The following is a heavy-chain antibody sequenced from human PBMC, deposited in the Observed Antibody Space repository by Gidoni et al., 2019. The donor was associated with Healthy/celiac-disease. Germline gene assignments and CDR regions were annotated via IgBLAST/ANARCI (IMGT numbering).Heavy chain of an antibody. CDR3: ARESYDSSGYQHNWFDP. D-gene: IGHD3-22*01. V-gene: IGHV3-66*01. Sequence: EVQLVASGGGLVQPGGSLRLSCAASGFTVSSNYMSWVRQAPGKGREWVSVIYSGGSTYYADSVKGRFTISRDNSKNTLYLQMNSLRAEDTAVYYCARESYDSSGYQHNWFDPWGQGTLVTVSS. J-gene: IGHJ5*02. CDR1: GFTVSSNY. CDR2: IYSGGST.